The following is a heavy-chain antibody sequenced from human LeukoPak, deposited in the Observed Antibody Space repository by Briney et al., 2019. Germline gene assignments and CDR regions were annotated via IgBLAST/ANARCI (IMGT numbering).Heavy chain of an antibody. CDR1: GGSISSGSYY. CDR3: ARVYCSSTSCYTGLGYNWFDP. CDR2: IYTSGST. D-gene: IGHD2-2*02. Sequence: SETLSLTCTVSGGSISSGSYYWSWIRQPAGKGLEWIGRIYTSGSTNYNPSLKSRVTISVDTSENQFSLKLSSVTAADTAVYYCARVYCSSTSCYTGLGYNWFDPWGQGTLVTVSS. J-gene: IGHJ5*02. V-gene: IGHV4-61*02.